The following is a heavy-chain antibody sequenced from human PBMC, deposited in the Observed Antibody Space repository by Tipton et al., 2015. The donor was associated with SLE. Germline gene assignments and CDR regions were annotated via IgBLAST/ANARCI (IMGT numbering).Heavy chain of an antibody. Sequence: SLRLSCAASGFTFRNFEMNWVRQAPGKGLEWLSYISGSGSTIHYADPVKGRFTISRDNSKNTLYLQMNSLRAEDTAVYYCARDSPSTTGGGGFDYWGQGTLVTVSS. D-gene: IGHD4-17*01. V-gene: IGHV3-48*03. CDR1: GFTFRNFE. CDR3: ARDSPSTTGGGGFDY. CDR2: ISGSGSTI. J-gene: IGHJ4*02.